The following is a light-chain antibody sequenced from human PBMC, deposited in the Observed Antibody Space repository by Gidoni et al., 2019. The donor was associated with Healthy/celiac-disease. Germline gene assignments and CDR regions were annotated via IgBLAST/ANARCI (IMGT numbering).Light chain of an antibody. CDR1: SRDVGGYNY. Sequence: QSALTQPRPVSGSPRQPVTISCTGPSRDVGGYNYVPWYQQHPGQAPKLMIYDVSKRPSGVPDRFSGSKSGNTASLTISGLQAEDEADYYCCSYAGSYTLVFGGGTKLTVL. V-gene: IGLV2-11*01. J-gene: IGLJ2*01. CDR2: DVS. CDR3: CSYAGSYTLV.